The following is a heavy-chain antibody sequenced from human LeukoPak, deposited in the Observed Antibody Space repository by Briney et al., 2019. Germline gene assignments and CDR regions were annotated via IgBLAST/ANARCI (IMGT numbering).Heavy chain of an antibody. CDR3: ARDAGN. V-gene: IGHV3-66*01. J-gene: IGHJ4*02. CDR1: GFTFRNYG. Sequence: GGSLRLSCAASGFTFRNYGLSWVRQAPGKGLEWVSVIYSGGSTYYADSVKGRFTISRDNSKNTLYLQMNSLRAEDTAVYYCARDAGNWGQGTLVTVSS. CDR2: IYSGGST.